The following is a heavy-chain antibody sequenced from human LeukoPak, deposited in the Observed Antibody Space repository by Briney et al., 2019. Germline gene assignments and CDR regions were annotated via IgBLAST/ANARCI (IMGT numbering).Heavy chain of an antibody. CDR2: FYYSGST. V-gene: IGHV4-59*05. Sequence: KPSETLSLTCTVSGGSISTYYWSWIRRPAGKALEWIGRFYYSGSTYYTPSLKSRVTISVDTSKNQFSLKLGSVTAADTAVYYCARHVGQQLMYYYYGMDVWGQGTTVTVSS. CDR3: ARHVGQQLMYYYYGMDV. J-gene: IGHJ6*02. D-gene: IGHD6-13*01. CDR1: GGSISTYY.